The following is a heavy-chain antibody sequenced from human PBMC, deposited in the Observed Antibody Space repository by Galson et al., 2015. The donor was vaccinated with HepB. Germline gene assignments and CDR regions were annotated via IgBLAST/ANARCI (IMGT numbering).Heavy chain of an antibody. CDR1: EFTFSDYS. V-gene: IGHV3-21*01. Sequence: SLRLSCAASEFTFSDYSINWVRQAPGKGLEWVSSISSRSTFKYYADSVKGRFTVSRDNAKNPTYLQMNSLRAEDTAVYYCARDGSSGGKHYYYYYYMDVWGKGTTVTVSS. D-gene: IGHD2-15*01. CDR2: ISSRSTFK. J-gene: IGHJ6*03. CDR3: ARDGSSGGKHYYYYYYMDV.